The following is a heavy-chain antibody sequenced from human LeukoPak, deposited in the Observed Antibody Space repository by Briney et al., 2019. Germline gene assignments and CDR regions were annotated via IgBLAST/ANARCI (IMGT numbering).Heavy chain of an antibody. CDR3: ARDRAPKTVTSEVDAFDI. D-gene: IGHD4-17*01. CDR2: INPNSGGT. J-gene: IGHJ3*02. CDR1: GYTFTGYY. Sequence: GASVKVSCKASGYTFTGYYMHWVRQAPGQGLEWMGWINPNSGGTNYAQKFQGRVTMTRDTSISTAYMELSRLRSDDTAVYYCARDRAPKTVTSEVDAFDIWGQGTMVTVSS. V-gene: IGHV1-2*02.